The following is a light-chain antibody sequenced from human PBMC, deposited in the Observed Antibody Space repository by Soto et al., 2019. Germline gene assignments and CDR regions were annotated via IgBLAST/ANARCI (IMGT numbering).Light chain of an antibody. Sequence: DIQMTQSPSSLSASVGDRVTISCRASQSISTYLNWYQQKPGTAPRLLIYRASSVKSGVPPRFSGSGSGRDFTLTISSLRPEDIATYFCQQSYSSPPWTVGQGTKVDIK. CDR3: QQSYSSPPWT. J-gene: IGKJ1*01. V-gene: IGKV1-39*01. CDR2: RAS. CDR1: QSISTY.